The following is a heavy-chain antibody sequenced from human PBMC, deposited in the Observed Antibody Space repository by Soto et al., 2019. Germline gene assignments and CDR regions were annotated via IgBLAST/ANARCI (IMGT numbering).Heavy chain of an antibody. CDR1: GFTFSSYT. Sequence: GGSLRLSCAASGFTFSSYTMSWVRQAPGKGLEYISANSGSTGSTYYADSVKGRFTISRDNSKNTLFVQMNSLRAEDTAVYYCAKVRGSGWSDLEVWGQGTLVTVSS. V-gene: IGHV3-23*01. CDR3: AKVRGSGWSDLEV. CDR2: NSGSTGST. J-gene: IGHJ4*02. D-gene: IGHD6-19*01.